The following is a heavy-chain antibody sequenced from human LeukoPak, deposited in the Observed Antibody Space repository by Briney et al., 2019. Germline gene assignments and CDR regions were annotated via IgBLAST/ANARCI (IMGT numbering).Heavy chain of an antibody. CDR1: GFTFSSYA. V-gene: IGHV3-30-3*01. CDR2: ISYDGSNK. D-gene: IGHD6-13*01. Sequence: GRSLRLSCAASGFTFSSYAMHWVRQAPGKGLEWVAVISYDGSNKYYADSVKGRFTISRDNSKNTLYLQMNSLRAEDTAVYYCARDRKQQLVLWYFDYWGQGTLVTVSS. J-gene: IGHJ4*02. CDR3: ARDRKQQLVLWYFDY.